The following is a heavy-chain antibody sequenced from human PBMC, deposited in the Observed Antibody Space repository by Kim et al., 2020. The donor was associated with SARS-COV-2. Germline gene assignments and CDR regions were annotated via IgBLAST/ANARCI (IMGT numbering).Heavy chain of an antibody. Sequence: GGSLRLSCAASGFTFSSYAMSWVRQAPGKGLEWVSAISGSGGSTYYADSVKGRFTISRDNSKNTLYLQMNSLRAEDTAVYYCAKSHSQQLVSGVNYWGQGTLVTVSS. CDR1: GFTFSSYA. CDR3: AKSHSQQLVSGVNY. D-gene: IGHD6-13*01. V-gene: IGHV3-23*01. J-gene: IGHJ4*02. CDR2: ISGSGGST.